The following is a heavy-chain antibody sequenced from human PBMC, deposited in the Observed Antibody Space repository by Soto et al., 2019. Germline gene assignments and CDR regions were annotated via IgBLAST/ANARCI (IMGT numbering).Heavy chain of an antibody. CDR3: AKVSRKGSAIDFDY. D-gene: IGHD3-10*01. J-gene: IGHJ4*02. CDR1: GYTFSNYD. V-gene: IGHV1-8*01. Sequence: QVQLVQSGAELKKPGASVKVSCKASGYTFSNYDMNWVRQATGQGPEWIGWVNPNNGDTGYAQKFQGRVTLTTDISTTTHYMELTSLRSEDTAIYYCAKVSRKGSAIDFDYWGQGTLITVSS. CDR2: VNPNNGDT.